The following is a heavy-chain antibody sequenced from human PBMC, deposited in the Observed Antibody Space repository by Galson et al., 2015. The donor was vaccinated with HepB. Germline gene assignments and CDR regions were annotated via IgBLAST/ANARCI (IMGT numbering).Heavy chain of an antibody. D-gene: IGHD1-26*01. J-gene: IGHJ4*02. CDR1: GGSISSYY. CDR2: IYYSGST. V-gene: IGHV4-59*08. CDR3: ARHSPWENTYFDY. Sequence: ETLSLTCTVSGGSISSYYWSWIRQPPGKGLEWIGYIYYSGSTNYNPSLKSRVTISVDTSKNQFSLKLSSVTAADTAVYYCARHSPWENTYFDYWGQGTLVTVSS.